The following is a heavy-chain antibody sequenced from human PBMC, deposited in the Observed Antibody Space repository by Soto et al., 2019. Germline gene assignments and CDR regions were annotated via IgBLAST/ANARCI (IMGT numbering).Heavy chain of an antibody. CDR3: ARDRLRGYDSSGFYS. D-gene: IGHD3-22*01. CDR2: INTKTGNR. V-gene: IGHV1-18*01. CDR1: GYCLWSYG. Sequence: GSVKVSCKTYGYCLWSYGINWGRQAPGQGLEWMGWINTKTGNRNYAQKFEDRVTMTTATSTSTVYLELRSLRSDDTAVYFCARDRLRGYDSSGFYSWGQGTLVTVSS. J-gene: IGHJ4*02.